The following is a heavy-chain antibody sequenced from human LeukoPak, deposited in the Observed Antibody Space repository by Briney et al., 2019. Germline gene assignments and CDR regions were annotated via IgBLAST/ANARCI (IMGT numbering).Heavy chain of an antibody. V-gene: IGHV3-23*01. Sequence: PGGSLRLSCAASGLTFSSYAMSWVRQAPGKGPEGVSAIRGSGGSTYYADSVKGRFTISRDNSKNTLYLQMNSLRAEDTAVYYCARDIYYGSGSYGAHWGQGTLVTVSS. J-gene: IGHJ4*02. CDR1: GLTFSSYA. CDR2: IRGSGGST. D-gene: IGHD3-10*01. CDR3: ARDIYYGSGSYGAH.